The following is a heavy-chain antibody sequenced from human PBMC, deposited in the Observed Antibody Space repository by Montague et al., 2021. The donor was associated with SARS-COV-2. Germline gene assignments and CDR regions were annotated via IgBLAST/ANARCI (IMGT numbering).Heavy chain of an antibody. V-gene: IGHV4-61*01. Sequence: SETLSLTCTVSGGSVSSGSYYWSWIRQPPGMGLQSIGYICYTGNTNYNPSLQSRVTISADSSKNQFSVRLSSVTAADTAVYYSARISGITSWYYDYWGQGTLVTVSS. J-gene: IGHJ4*02. CDR3: ARISGITSWYYDY. CDR2: ICYTGNT. D-gene: IGHD1-14*01. CDR1: GGSVSSGSYY.